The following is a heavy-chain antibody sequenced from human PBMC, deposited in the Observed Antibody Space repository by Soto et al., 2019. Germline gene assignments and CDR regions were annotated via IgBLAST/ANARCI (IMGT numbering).Heavy chain of an antibody. CDR1: GGSFSGYY. V-gene: IGHV4-34*01. D-gene: IGHD3-3*01. CDR2: INHSGST. CDR3: ARGNYDFWSGPMDV. J-gene: IGHJ6*04. Sequence: SETLSLTCAVYGGSFSGYYWSWIRQPPGKGLEWIGEINHSGSTNYNPSLKSRVTISVDTSKNQFSLKLSSVTAADTAVYYCARGNYDFWSGPMDVWGKGTTVTVSS.